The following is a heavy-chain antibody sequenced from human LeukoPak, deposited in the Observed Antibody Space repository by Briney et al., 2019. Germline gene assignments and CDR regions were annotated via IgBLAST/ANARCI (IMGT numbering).Heavy chain of an antibody. Sequence: SETLSLTCAVYGGSFSGYYWSWIRQPPWKGLEWIGEINHSGSTNYNPSLKSRVTISVDTSKNQFSLKLSSVTAADTAVYYCARGILRPDTAMVKGDYWGQGTLVTVSS. J-gene: IGHJ4*02. D-gene: IGHD5-18*01. CDR1: GGSFSGYY. CDR3: ARGILRPDTAMVKGDY. V-gene: IGHV4-34*01. CDR2: INHSGST.